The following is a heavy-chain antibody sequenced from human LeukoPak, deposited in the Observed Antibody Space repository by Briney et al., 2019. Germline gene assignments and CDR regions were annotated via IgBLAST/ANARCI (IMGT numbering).Heavy chain of an antibody. CDR3: ARVTYGGNSMFDY. V-gene: IGHV4-39*07. D-gene: IGHD4-23*01. J-gene: IGHJ4*02. CDR1: GGSISSSSYY. Sequence: SETLSLTCTVSGGSISSSSYYWGWIRQPPGKGLEWIGSIYYSGSTYYNPSLKSRVTISVDTSKNQFSLKLSSVTAADTAVYYCARVTYGGNSMFDYWGQGTLVTVSS. CDR2: IYYSGST.